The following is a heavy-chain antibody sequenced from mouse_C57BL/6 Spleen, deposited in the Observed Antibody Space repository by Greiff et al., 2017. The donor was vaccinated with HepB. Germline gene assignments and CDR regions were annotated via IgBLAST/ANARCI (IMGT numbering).Heavy chain of an antibody. CDR1: GFTFSSYA. D-gene: IGHD2-10*01. J-gene: IGHJ4*01. Sequence: EVKVEESGGGLVKPGGSLKLSCAASGFTFSSYAMSWVRQTPEKRLEWVATISDGGSYTYYPDNVKGRFTISRDNAKNNLYLQMSHLKSEDTAMYYCARSYQRAMDYWGQGTSVTVSS. V-gene: IGHV5-4*03. CDR2: ISDGGSYT. CDR3: ARSYQRAMDY.